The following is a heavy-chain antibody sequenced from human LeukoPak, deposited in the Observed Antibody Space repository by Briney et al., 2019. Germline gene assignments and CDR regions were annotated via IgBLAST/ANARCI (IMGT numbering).Heavy chain of an antibody. CDR2: ISSSSSYI. CDR1: GFTFSSYR. D-gene: IGHD2-2*01. J-gene: IGHJ6*03. CDR3: SSTEDPYYYYYYMDV. Sequence: GGSLRLSCAASGFTFSSYRMNWVRQAPGEGLEWVSSISSSSSYIYYADSVKGRFTISRDNAKNSLYLQMNSLRAEDTAVYYCSSTEDPYYYYYYMDVWGKGTTVTVSS. V-gene: IGHV3-21*01.